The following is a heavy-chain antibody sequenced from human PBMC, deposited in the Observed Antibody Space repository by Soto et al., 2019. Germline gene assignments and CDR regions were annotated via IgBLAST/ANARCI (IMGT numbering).Heavy chain of an antibody. CDR2: TYYRSKWYN. J-gene: IGHJ6*02. CDR3: ARDGRWLGPYYYYGMDV. D-gene: IGHD3-10*01. CDR1: GDSVSSNSAA. Sequence: SQTLSLTCAISGDSVSSNSAAWSWIRQSPSRGLEWLGRTYYRSKWYNDYAVSVKSRITINPDTSKNQFSLQLNSVTPEDTAVYYCARDGRWLGPYYYYGMDVWGQGTTVTVSS. V-gene: IGHV6-1*01.